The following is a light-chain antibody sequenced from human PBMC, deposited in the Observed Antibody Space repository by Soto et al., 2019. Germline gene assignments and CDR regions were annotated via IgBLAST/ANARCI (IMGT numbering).Light chain of an antibody. CDR1: QSISRY. Sequence: DIVLTQSPATLSLSPGERTTLSCRASQSISRYLAWYQQKPGQGPRLLIYGASSRATGTPDRFSGSGSGTDFTLTINRLEPEDFALYYCQQYGSSPPTFGQGTKVDNK. V-gene: IGKV3-20*01. J-gene: IGKJ1*01. CDR2: GAS. CDR3: QQYGSSPPT.